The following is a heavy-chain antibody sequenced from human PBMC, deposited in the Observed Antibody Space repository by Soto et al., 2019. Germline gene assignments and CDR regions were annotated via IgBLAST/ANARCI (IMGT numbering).Heavy chain of an antibody. V-gene: IGHV1-3*01. CDR3: TGFLNGGNPFDY. CDR1: GYTLTNYA. D-gene: IGHD2-15*01. Sequence: QVQLVQSGAEVKKPGASVRVSCKPSGYTLTNYAIHWVRQAAGQGLEWLAWIDPGSGRATYSQKVQGRIIVTRDTSACTFFMDLTSLASDVTDVYICTGFLNGGNPFDYWGQGALVTVS. J-gene: IGHJ4*02. CDR2: IDPGSGRA.